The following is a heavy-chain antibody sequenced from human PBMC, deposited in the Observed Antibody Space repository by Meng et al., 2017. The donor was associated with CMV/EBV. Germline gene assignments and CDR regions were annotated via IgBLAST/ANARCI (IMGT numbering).Heavy chain of an antibody. CDR3: AKNRVVFGVARRYHGLDV. D-gene: IGHD3-3*01. CDR1: GFTFNNYH. Sequence: GESLKISCAASGFTFNNYHINWVRQAPGKGLEFVALIWYDGSKTYYADSVKGRFTLSRDNSKDTSFLQMNSLRVEDTAVYYCAKNRVVFGVARRYHGLDVWGPGTAVTVSS. CDR2: IWYDGSKT. V-gene: IGHV3-33*06. J-gene: IGHJ6*02.